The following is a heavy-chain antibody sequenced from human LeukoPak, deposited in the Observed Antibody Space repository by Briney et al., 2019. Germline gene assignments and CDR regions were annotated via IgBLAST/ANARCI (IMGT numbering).Heavy chain of an antibody. CDR3: ARDFWRFYDTGSSDSFDR. D-gene: IGHD3-22*01. J-gene: IGHJ5*02. Sequence: GGSLRLSCAASGFTFSSYGMHWVRQAPGKGLEWVAVISYDGSNKYYADSVKGRFTISRDNSKNTLYLQMNSLRAEDTAVYYCARDFWRFYDTGSSDSFDRWGQGTLVTVSS. CDR1: GFTFSSYG. V-gene: IGHV3-30*03. CDR2: ISYDGSNK.